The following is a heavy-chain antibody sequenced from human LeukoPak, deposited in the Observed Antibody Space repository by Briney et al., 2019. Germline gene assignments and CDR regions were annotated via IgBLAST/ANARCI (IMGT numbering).Heavy chain of an antibody. Sequence: SETLSLTCTVSGGSISSYYWSWIRQPPGKGLEWIGYIYYSGNTNYNPSLKSRVTISLDTSKNQFSLKLSSVTAADTAVYYCDYVGYYGSGTIFDYWGQGTLVTVSS. CDR3: DYVGYYGSGTIFDY. V-gene: IGHV4-59*08. J-gene: IGHJ4*02. CDR1: GGSISSYY. CDR2: IYYSGNT. D-gene: IGHD3-10*01.